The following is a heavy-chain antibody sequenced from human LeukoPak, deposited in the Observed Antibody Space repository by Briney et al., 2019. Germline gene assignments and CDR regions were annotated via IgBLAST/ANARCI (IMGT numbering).Heavy chain of an antibody. J-gene: IGHJ4*02. CDR2: ISAHYGDT. V-gene: IGHV1-18*01. Sequence: ASVKVSCKGFGYTFTSYGIRWVRQAPGQGLEWMGWISAHYGDTLYAQKFQGRVTMTTDTSTSTAYLELRSLRSDDTAVYYCARDRLSARTNYYGSGTPVDYWGQGTLVTVSS. CDR1: GYTFTSYG. D-gene: IGHD3-10*01. CDR3: ARDRLSARTNYYGSGTPVDY.